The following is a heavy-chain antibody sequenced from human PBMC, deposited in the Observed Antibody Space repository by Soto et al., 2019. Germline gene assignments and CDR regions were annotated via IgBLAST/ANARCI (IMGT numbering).Heavy chain of an antibody. CDR2: INHSGST. CDR3: ATRGRRYYGMGV. V-gene: IGHV4-34*01. D-gene: IGHD2-15*01. Sequence: ERRCGSGAVYGASFSGYYWSRIRQPPGKGLEWIGEINHSGSTNYNPSLKSRVTISVDTSKNQFSLKLSSVTAADTAVYYCATRGRRYYGMGVWGQGTKVTVSS. J-gene: IGHJ6*02. CDR1: GASFSGYY.